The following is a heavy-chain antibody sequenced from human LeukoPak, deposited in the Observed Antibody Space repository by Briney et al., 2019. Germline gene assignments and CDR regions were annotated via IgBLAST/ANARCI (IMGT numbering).Heavy chain of an antibody. D-gene: IGHD3-10*01. J-gene: IGHJ5*02. V-gene: IGHV4-34*01. CDR2: INHSGST. Sequence: SETLSLTCAVYGGSFSGYYWSWIRQPPGKGLEWIGEINHSGSTNYNPSLKSRVTISVDTSKNQFSLKLSSVTAADTAVYYCARVWFGVRGLQKAQRFDPWGQGTLVTVSS. CDR1: GGSFSGYY. CDR3: ARVWFGVRGLQKAQRFDP.